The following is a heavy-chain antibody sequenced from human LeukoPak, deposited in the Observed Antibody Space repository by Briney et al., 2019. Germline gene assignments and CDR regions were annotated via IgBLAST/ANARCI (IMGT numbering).Heavy chain of an antibody. CDR2: INPNSGGT. V-gene: IGHV1-2*06. D-gene: IGHD6-19*01. Sequence: KPGASVKVSCKASGYTFTGYYMHWVRQAPGQGLEWMGRINPNSGGTNYAQKFQGRVTMTRDTSISTAYMELSRLRSDDTAVYYCARGGYSSGWLHFDYWGQGTLVTVSS. CDR1: GYTFTGYY. CDR3: ARGGYSSGWLHFDY. J-gene: IGHJ4*02.